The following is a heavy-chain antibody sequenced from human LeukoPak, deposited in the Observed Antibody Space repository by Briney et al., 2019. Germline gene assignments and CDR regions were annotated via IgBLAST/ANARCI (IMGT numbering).Heavy chain of an antibody. J-gene: IGHJ5*02. V-gene: IGHV4-34*01. Sequence: SETLSLTCAVYGGSFSGYYWRWIRQPPGKGLEWIGEINHSGSTNYNPSLKSRVTISVDTSKNQFSLKLSSVTAADTAVYYCARGGYCSSTSCYRYWFDPWGQGTLVTVSS. CDR3: ARGGYCSSTSCYRYWFDP. CDR2: INHSGST. CDR1: GGSFSGYY. D-gene: IGHD2-2*01.